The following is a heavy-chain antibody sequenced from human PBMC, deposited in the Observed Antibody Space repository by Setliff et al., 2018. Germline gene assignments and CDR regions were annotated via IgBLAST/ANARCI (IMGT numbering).Heavy chain of an antibody. CDR3: AREGVDTRSSTDYRYYMDV. CDR2: TIPNFGTT. CDR1: GGTFSSYG. Sequence: GASVKVSCKASGGTFSSYGISWVRQAPGQGLEWLGGTIPNFGTTNYAQEFQGRVTIITDESTSTAYMGLSSLRFEDTAVYYCAREGVDTRSSTDYRYYMDVWGKGTTVTVSS. V-gene: IGHV1-69*05. D-gene: IGHD5-18*01. J-gene: IGHJ6*03.